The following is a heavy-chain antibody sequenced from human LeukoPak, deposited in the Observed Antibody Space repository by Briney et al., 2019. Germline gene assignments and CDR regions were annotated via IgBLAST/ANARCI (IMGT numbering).Heavy chain of an antibody. V-gene: IGHV3-74*01. CDR2: IDGPGRGT. Sequence: PGGSLRPSCGGSGFPPRYLLIPRGRQTPGKGPELVARIDGPGRGTVYADSVKGRFTFSRDNAKNTLSLQMNSLRHDDTAMYYCVRDLFPDAFDIWGQGTRVTVSS. J-gene: IGHJ3*02. CDR3: VRDLFPDAFDI. D-gene: IGHD2-21*01. CDR1: GFPPRYLL.